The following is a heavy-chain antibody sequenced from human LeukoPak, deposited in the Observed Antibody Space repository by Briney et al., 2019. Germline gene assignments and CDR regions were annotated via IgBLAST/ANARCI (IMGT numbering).Heavy chain of an antibody. V-gene: IGHV1-8*03. D-gene: IGHD6-13*01. Sequence: ASVKVSCKASGYTFTSYDINWVRQATGQGLEWMGWMNPNSGNTGYAQKFQGRVTITRNTSISTAYMELSSLRSEDTAVYYCASTGLVAAEAFDIWGQGTMVTVSS. CDR1: GYTFTSYD. CDR3: ASTGLVAAEAFDI. J-gene: IGHJ3*02. CDR2: MNPNSGNT.